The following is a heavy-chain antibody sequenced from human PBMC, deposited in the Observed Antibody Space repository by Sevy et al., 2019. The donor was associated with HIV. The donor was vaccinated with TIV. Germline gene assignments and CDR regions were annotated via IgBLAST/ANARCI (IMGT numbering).Heavy chain of an antibody. CDR2: IIPIFGTA. CDR3: ARDYLGYSGGWYLGHGFDP. CDR1: GGTFSSYA. J-gene: IGHJ5*02. Sequence: ASVKVSCKASGGTFSSYAISWVRQAPGQGLEWMGGIIPIFGTANYAQKFQGRVTITADESTSTAYMELSSLRSEDTAVYYCARDYLGYSGGWYLGHGFDPWGQGTLVTVSS. V-gene: IGHV1-69*13. D-gene: IGHD6-19*01.